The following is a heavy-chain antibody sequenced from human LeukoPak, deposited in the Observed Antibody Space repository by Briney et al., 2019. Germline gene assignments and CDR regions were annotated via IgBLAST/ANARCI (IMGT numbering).Heavy chain of an antibody. CDR2: ISSSGSTI. CDR1: GFTFSSYE. Sequence: GGSLRRSCAASGFTFSSYEMNWVRQAPGKGLEWVSYISSSGSTIYYADSVKGRFTISRDNAKNSLYLQMNSLIAEDTAVYYCAELGITMIGGVWGKGTTVTISS. J-gene: IGHJ6*04. CDR3: AELGITMIGGV. V-gene: IGHV3-48*03. D-gene: IGHD3-10*02.